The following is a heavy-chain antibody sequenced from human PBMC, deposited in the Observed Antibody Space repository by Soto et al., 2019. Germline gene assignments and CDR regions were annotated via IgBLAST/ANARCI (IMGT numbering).Heavy chain of an antibody. D-gene: IGHD3-10*01. Sequence: EAQLLESGGGLVQPGGSLRLSCAASRFTFSSYAMSWVRQAPGQGLEWVSTISGSGGTTYYADSVRGRFTISRDNSKYTLYLQMNSLRAEDTAVYFCAKLWFGESAPLDYWGQGTLVTVSS. V-gene: IGHV3-23*01. CDR1: RFTFSSYA. CDR3: AKLWFGESAPLDY. CDR2: ISGSGGTT. J-gene: IGHJ4*02.